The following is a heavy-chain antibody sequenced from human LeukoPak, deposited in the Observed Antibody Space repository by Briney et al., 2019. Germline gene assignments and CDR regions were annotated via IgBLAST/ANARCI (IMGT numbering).Heavy chain of an antibody. V-gene: IGHV3-7*01. J-gene: IGHJ4*02. CDR3: ARLPSGWLFEGDY. CDR2: IKQDGSEE. D-gene: IGHD6-19*01. Sequence: GGSLRLSCAGSGFNFSAYWMSRVRQAPGKGLEWVANIKQDGSEEYYVDSVKGRFIISRDNAKNSLYLQMNSLRAEDTAVYYCARLPSGWLFEGDYWGQGTLVTVSS. CDR1: GFNFSAYW.